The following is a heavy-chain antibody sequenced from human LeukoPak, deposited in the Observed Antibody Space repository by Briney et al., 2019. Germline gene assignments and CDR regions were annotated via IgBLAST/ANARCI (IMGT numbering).Heavy chain of an antibody. CDR3: ARVSTDSGYYFYKARNWFDP. J-gene: IGHJ5*02. CDR2: MNPNSGNT. CDR1: VYTFTSYA. V-gene: IGHV1-8*01. D-gene: IGHD3-22*01. Sequence: ASVKVSCKASVYTFTSYAINWVRQATGDGLEWMGWMNPNSGNTGYAQKFQGRVTMTRNTSISTAYMELRSLRSEDTAVYYCARVSTDSGYYFYKARNWFDPWGQGTLVTVSS.